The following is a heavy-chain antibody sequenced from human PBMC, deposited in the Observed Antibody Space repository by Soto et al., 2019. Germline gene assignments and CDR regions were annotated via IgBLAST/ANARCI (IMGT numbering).Heavy chain of an antibody. CDR3: ARDFDIAAPWYFDY. CDR2: INPNSGGT. D-gene: IGHD6-13*01. J-gene: IGHJ4*02. Sequence: ASVKVSCKASGYTFTGYYMHWVRQAPGQGLEWMGWINPNSGGTNYAQKLQGRVTMTTDTSTSTAYMELRSLRSDDTAVYYCARDFDIAAPWYFDYWGQGTLVTVSS. V-gene: IGHV1-2*02. CDR1: GYTFTGYY.